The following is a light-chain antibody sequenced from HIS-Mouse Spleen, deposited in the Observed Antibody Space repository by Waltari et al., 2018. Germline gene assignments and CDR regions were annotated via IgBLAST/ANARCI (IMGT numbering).Light chain of an antibody. CDR1: SSDVGGYNY. J-gene: IGLJ2*01. CDR3: SSYAGSNNLV. V-gene: IGLV2-8*01. CDR2: EVS. Sequence: QSALTQPPSASGSPGQSVTISCTGTSSDVGGYNYVSWYQQHPGKAPKLMIYEVSKRPAGVPDRLSGSKSGNTASLTGSVLQAEDEADYYCSSYAGSNNLVFGGGTKLTVL.